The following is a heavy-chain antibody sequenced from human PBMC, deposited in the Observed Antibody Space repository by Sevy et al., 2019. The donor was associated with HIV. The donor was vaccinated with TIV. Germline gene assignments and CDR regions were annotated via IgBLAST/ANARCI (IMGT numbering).Heavy chain of an antibody. J-gene: IGHJ4*01. CDR1: GFTFSVYS. Sequence: GGSLRLSCTASGFTFSVYSMNWVRQAPGKGLEWLSYIGSNGSTIAYADSVKGRFTISRDNAWSSLFLQMYSLRPEDTAVYYCASDVYYSDGSGYDFEHWGHGTLVTVSS. V-gene: IGHV3-48*04. D-gene: IGHD3-22*01. CDR2: IGSNGSTI. CDR3: ASDVYYSDGSGYDFEH.